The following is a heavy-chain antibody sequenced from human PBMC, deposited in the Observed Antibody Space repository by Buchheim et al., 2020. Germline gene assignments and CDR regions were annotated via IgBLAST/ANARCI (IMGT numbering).Heavy chain of an antibody. V-gene: IGHV3-21*01. J-gene: IGHJ4*02. CDR2: ISSSSSYI. D-gene: IGHD4-17*01. CDR3: ARGFPDYGAYTAYYFDY. CDR1: GFTFSSYS. Sequence: EVQLVESGGGLVKPGGSLRLSCAASGFTFSSYSMNWVRQAPGKGLEWVSSISSSSSYIYYADSVKGRFTIPRDKPKKSLYLQMNSLRAEDTAVYYCARGFPDYGAYTAYYFDYWGQGTL.